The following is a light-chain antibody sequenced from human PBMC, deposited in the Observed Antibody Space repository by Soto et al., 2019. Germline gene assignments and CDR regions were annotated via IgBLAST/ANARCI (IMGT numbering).Light chain of an antibody. CDR1: ESVSRF. CDR2: DAS. Sequence: EIVLTQSPATLSLSPGERATLSCRASESVSRFLAWYQQKPGQAPRLLIYDASNRATGIPARFSGSGSGTDFALTISSLEPEDFAVYYCQQRAGWPLTFDQGTKVEIK. J-gene: IGKJ1*01. V-gene: IGKV3-11*01. CDR3: QQRAGWPLT.